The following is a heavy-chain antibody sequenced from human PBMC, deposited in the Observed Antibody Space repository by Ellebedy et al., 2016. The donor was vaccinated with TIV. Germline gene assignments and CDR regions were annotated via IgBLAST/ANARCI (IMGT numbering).Heavy chain of an antibody. D-gene: IGHD3-10*01. Sequence: GGSLRLXCTGSGYTFTTYWIGLVRQMPGKGLEWMGIIYPDDSDTRYSPSFQGQVTISADKSISTAYLQWSSLKASDTAMYYCARHLRESGGYYYYMDVWGKGTTVTVSS. V-gene: IGHV5-51*01. CDR2: IYPDDSDT. CDR3: ARHLRESGGYYYYMDV. CDR1: GYTFTTYW. J-gene: IGHJ6*03.